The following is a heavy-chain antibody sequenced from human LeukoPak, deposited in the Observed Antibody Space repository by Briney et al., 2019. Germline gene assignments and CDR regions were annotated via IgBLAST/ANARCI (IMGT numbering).Heavy chain of an antibody. D-gene: IGHD3-22*01. CDR3: AKDQLSSGYYYGRFDY. Sequence: GRSLRLSCAASGFTFSNSGMHWVRQAPGKGLEWVAIIWYDGSNKYYADSVKGRFTISRDNPKNTLYLQMNSLRAEDTAVYYCAKDQLSSGYYYGRFDYWGQGTLVTVSS. V-gene: IGHV3-33*06. J-gene: IGHJ4*02. CDR1: GFTFSNSG. CDR2: IWYDGSNK.